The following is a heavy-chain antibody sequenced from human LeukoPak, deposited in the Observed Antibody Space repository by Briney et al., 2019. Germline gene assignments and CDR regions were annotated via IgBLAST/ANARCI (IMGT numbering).Heavy chain of an antibody. CDR3: AKVVAAALYYFDY. J-gene: IGHJ4*02. CDR2: ISGSGGST. V-gene: IGHV3-23*01. D-gene: IGHD6-13*01. Sequence: GGSLRLSCAASGFTFSSYAMSWVRQAPGKGLEWVSAISGSGGSTYDADSVKGRFTISRDNSKNTLYLQMNSLRAEDTAVYYCAKVVAAALYYFDYWGQGTLVTVSS. CDR1: GFTFSSYA.